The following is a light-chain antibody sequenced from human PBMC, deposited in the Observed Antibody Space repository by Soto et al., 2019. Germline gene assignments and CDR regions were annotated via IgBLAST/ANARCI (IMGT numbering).Light chain of an antibody. J-gene: IGKJ5*01. CDR3: QQYENLPT. Sequence: DIQMTQSPSTLSGSVGDRFTITCRASQTISSWLAWYQQKPGKAPXXLIYDASNLEAGVPSRFMGSGSGTDFTFTIRRMKPEDIATYYCQQYENLPTFGQGTRLEIK. V-gene: IGKV1-33*01. CDR1: QTISSW. CDR2: DAS.